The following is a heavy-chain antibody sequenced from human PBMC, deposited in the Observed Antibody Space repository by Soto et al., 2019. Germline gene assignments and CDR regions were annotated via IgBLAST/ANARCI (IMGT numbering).Heavy chain of an antibody. CDR3: ASTGYCSGGSCYSVPYYYGMDV. J-gene: IGHJ6*02. D-gene: IGHD2-15*01. V-gene: IGHV1-69*01. CDR1: GGTFSSYA. Sequence: QVQLVQSGAEVKKPGSSVKVSCKASGGTFSSYAISWVRQAPGQGREWMGGIIPIFGTANYAQKFQGRVTITADESTSSAYMELSSLRSEDTAVYYCASTGYCSGGSCYSVPYYYGMDVWGQGTTVTVSS. CDR2: IIPIFGTA.